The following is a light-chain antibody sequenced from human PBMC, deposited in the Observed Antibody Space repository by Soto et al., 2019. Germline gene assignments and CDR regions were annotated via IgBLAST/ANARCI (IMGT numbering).Light chain of an antibody. Sequence: QSVLTQPPSVSGTPGQRVTVSCSGSHSNIGSNTLTWYQQFPGTAPKLLIYSDSQRPSGVPDRFSGSKSGSSASLAISGLQSEDAADYYCATWDDILSAWVFVGGTQLTVL. CDR2: SDS. CDR1: HSNIGSNT. V-gene: IGLV1-44*01. J-gene: IGLJ3*02. CDR3: ATWDDILSAWV.